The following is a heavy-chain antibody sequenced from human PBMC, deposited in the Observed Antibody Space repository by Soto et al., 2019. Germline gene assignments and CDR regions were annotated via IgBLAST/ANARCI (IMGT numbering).Heavy chain of an antibody. CDR2: ISGSGGST. J-gene: IGHJ4*01. D-gene: IGHD6-13*01. CDR1: GFTFSTYA. CDR3: GRTTRVAAGRYYFDS. Sequence: PGGSLRLSCAASGFTFSTYAMTWVRQAPGKGLEWVSTISGSGGSTYYADSAKGRFAISRDSSKNTVYLQMNSLRVDDTAVYYCGRTTRVAAGRYYFDSWGHGTLVTVSS. V-gene: IGHV3-23*01.